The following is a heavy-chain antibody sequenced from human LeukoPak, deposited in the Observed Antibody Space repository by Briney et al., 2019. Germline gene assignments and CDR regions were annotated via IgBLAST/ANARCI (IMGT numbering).Heavy chain of an antibody. V-gene: IGHV3-21*01. J-gene: IGHJ3*02. D-gene: IGHD2/OR15-2a*01. CDR2: ISWDSSDI. Sequence: GGSLRLSRVASAFTFSDYTMTWVRQAPGKSLEWVSSISWDSSDIFYADSLRGRLTISRDNAKNSLFLQIDSLEVEDTAVYYCARAAFHDSFDIWGQGTFVTVSS. CDR3: ARAAFHDSFDI. CDR1: AFTFSDYT.